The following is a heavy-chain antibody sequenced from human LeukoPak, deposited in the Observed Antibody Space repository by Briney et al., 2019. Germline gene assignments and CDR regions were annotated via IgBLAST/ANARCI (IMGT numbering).Heavy chain of an antibody. V-gene: IGHV4-39*07. J-gene: IGHJ4*02. Sequence: PSETLSLTCTVSGGSISSSSYYWGWIRQPPGKGLEWIGSIYHSGSTYYNPSLKSRVTISVDTSKNQFSLKLSSVTAADTAVYYCACLGHQYSPYYFDYWGQGTLVTVSS. CDR3: ACLGHQYSPYYFDY. CDR1: GGSISSSSYY. CDR2: IYHSGST. D-gene: IGHD4-11*01.